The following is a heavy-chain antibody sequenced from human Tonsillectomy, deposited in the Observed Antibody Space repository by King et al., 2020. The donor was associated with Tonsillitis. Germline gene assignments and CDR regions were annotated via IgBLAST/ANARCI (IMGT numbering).Heavy chain of an antibody. V-gene: IGHV3-23*04. J-gene: IGHJ3*02. CDR1: GFTFNSYA. D-gene: IGHD3-10*01. Sequence: VQLVESGGGLVQPGKSLRLFCAASGFTFNSYAMTWVRQAPGKGLEWVSSISASGSTTYYADSVKGRFTISRDNARNTLFLQMNSLTAEDTALYYCAKSIGGSGRFDGFD. CDR2: ISASGSTT. CDR3: AKSIGGSGRFDGFD.